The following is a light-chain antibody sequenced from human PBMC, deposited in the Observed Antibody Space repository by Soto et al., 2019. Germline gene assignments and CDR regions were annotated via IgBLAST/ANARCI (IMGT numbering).Light chain of an antibody. CDR3: DSYNSSETPVV. Sequence: QSALTQPASVSGSPGQSITISCTGTARNIGGYQFVHWYQQLPDKAPKLIIVDVTKRPSGISSRFSASKSGTTASLTISGLQPEDEAQYYCDSYNSSETPVVFGGGTKLTVL. CDR2: DVT. V-gene: IGLV2-14*03. CDR1: ARNIGGYQF. J-gene: IGLJ2*01.